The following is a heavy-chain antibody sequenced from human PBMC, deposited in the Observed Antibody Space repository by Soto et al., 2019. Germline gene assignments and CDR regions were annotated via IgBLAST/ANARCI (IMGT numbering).Heavy chain of an antibody. J-gene: IGHJ4*02. D-gene: IGHD3-22*01. Sequence: SGGSLRLSCAASGFTFSDYYMSWIRQAPGKGLEWVSYITSSGDAIYYADSVKGRFTISRDNAENSLYLQMNSLRADDTAVYYCARDQGYYDSSGYFHSWGQGRLVTVSS. CDR2: ITSSGDAI. V-gene: IGHV3-11*01. CDR1: GFTFSDYY. CDR3: ARDQGYYDSSGYFHS.